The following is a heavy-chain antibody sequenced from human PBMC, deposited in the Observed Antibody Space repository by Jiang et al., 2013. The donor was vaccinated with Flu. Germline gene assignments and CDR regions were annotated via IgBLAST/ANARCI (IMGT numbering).Heavy chain of an antibody. J-gene: IGHJ4*02. V-gene: IGHV3-43*01. CDR3: AKGGRDSSGYFLDY. Sequence: ADSVKGRFTISRDNSKNPLYLQMNSLRTEDTALYYCAKGGRDSSGYFLDYWGQGTLVTVSS. D-gene: IGHD3-22*01.